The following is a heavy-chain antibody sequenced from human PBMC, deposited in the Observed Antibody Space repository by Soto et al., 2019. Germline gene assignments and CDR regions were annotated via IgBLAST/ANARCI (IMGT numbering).Heavy chain of an antibody. CDR1: AYAFTSYY. Sequence: SVKDACRTPAYAFTSYYMHLVRQAPGQGLEWMGWINPNTAGTNYAHKFHGRVTMTRDTSMSTAYMELSRLRADDTAVYYCAREIALSGTGYWGQGTLVTVSS. D-gene: IGHD6-19*01. CDR2: INPNTAGT. CDR3: AREIALSGTGY. J-gene: IGHJ4*02. V-gene: IGHV1-2*07.